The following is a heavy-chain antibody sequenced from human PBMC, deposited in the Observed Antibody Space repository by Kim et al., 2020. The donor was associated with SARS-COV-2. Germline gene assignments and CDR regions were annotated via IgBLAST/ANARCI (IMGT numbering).Heavy chain of an antibody. D-gene: IGHD6-19*01. J-gene: IGHJ6*02. CDR1: EFAFNTHW. CDR3: ARVVAVAPHYYYHYGMDV. CDR2: IKQDAYEK. V-gene: IGHV3-7*03. Sequence: GGSLRLSCAASEFAFNTHWMSWVRQAPGKGLEWVAIIKQDAYEKYYVDSVKGRFTISRDNANNLLYLQMSSLRGEDTAVYYCARVVAVAPHYYYHYGMDVWGQGTTVTVSS.